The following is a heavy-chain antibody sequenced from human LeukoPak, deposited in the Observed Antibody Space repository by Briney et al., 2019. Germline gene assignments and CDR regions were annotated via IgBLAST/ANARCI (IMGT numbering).Heavy chain of an antibody. J-gene: IGHJ4*02. CDR2: IHHSGST. V-gene: IGHV4-38-2*02. CDR1: GYSISAYSISAGSY. Sequence: SETLSLTCAVSGYSISAYSISAGSYWGWIRQPPGTGLEWIASIHHSGSTYYNPSFKSRVTISLDTSKNQLSLRLSSVTAADTAVYYCARDGPGPREERFNYCGQGTLVTVSS. CDR3: ARDGPGPREERFNY.